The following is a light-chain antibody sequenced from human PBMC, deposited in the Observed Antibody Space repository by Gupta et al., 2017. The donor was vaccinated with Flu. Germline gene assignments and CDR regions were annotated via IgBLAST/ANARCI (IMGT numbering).Light chain of an antibody. CDR3: MRGTHPWT. V-gene: IGKV2-30*01. Sequence: VVMSQFQLSLSVTLGQAASISCRSSQSLVYKTGITYLNWFQQRPGQSPRRLIYEVSNRDSGVPDRFSGSGSVTDFTLKISRVEAEDVVVYYCMRGTHPWTFGQGTSLEI. CDR2: EVS. J-gene: IGKJ2*02. CDR1: QSLVYKTGITY.